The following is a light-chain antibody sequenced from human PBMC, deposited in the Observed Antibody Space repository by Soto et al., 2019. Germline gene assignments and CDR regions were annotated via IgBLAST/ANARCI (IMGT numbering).Light chain of an antibody. CDR2: EVS. CDR3: ISFSSSIPLEV. J-gene: IGLJ1*01. Sequence: QSALTQPASVSGSPGQSITISCTGTSSDVGGYNYVSWYQQHPGKAPKLIIYEVSYRHSGVSNRFSGSKSGNTASLTISGLQADDEADYYCISFSSSIPLEVFGTGTKLTVL. V-gene: IGLV2-14*01. CDR1: SSDVGGYNY.